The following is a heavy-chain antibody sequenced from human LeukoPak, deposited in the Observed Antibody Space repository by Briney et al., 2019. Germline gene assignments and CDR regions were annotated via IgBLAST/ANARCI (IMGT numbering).Heavy chain of an antibody. D-gene: IGHD2-2*03. CDR1: GFSFSGYG. CDR3: ARVDDLDAFDM. CDR2: IWYDGSNK. V-gene: IGHV3-33*01. J-gene: IGHJ3*02. Sequence: GRSLRLSCAASGFSFSGYGIHWVRQAPGKGLEWVAVIWYDGSNKYYADSVKGRFTISRDNSRNTLYLQMNSLRVEDTAVYYCARVDDLDAFDMWGQGTLVTVSS.